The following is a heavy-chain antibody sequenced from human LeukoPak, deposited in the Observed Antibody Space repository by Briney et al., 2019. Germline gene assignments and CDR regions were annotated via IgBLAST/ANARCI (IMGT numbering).Heavy chain of an antibody. V-gene: IGHV3-30-3*01. J-gene: IGHJ3*02. D-gene: IGHD5-24*01. Sequence: GRSLRLSCAASGFTFSSYAMRWVRQAPGKGLEWVAVISYYGSNKYYADSVKGRFTISRDNSTTTMDLQMNSLRAEDTAVYYCATGEEMASMPFYIWGQGTMVTVSS. CDR3: ATGEEMASMPFYI. CDR2: ISYYGSNK. CDR1: GFTFSSYA.